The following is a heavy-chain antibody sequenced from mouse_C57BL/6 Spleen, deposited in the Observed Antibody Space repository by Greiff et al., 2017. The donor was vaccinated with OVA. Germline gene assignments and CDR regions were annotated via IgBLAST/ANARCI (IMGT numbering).Heavy chain of an antibody. CDR1: GYTFTEYT. CDR2: FYPGSGSI. J-gene: IGHJ1*03. Sequence: VQLQQSGAELVKPGASVKLSCKASGYTFTEYTIHWVKQRSGQGLEWIGWFYPGSGSIKYNEKFKDKATLTAYKSSSTVYMELSRLTSEDSAVYFCARHEEDYYGSRDWYFDVWGTGTTVTVSS. D-gene: IGHD1-1*01. V-gene: IGHV1-62-2*01. CDR3: ARHEEDYYGSRDWYFDV.